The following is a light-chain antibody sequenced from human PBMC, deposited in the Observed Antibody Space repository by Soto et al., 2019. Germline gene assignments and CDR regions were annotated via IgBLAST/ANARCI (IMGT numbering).Light chain of an antibody. J-gene: IGKJ1*01. CDR3: QQYYDYPWT. CDR1: QTIRSR. Sequence: DFQMTQSPSTLSASVGARVTITCRARQTIRSRLAWFQQKPGKAPKVLIYDASNLETGVPSRFSGSGSGREFTLTISSLQADDFATYYCQQYYDYPWTFGPGTKVDIK. CDR2: DAS. V-gene: IGKV1-5*01.